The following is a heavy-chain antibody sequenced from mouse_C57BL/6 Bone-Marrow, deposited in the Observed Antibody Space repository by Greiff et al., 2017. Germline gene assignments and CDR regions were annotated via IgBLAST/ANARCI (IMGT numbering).Heavy chain of an antibody. CDR2: IHPNSGST. CDR3: ARCFPQYCGSSPWYIDD. Sequence: VQLQQPGAELVKPGASVKLSCKASGYTFTSYWMHWVKQRPGQGLEWIGMIHPNSGSTNYNEKFKSKATLTVDKSSSTAYMQLSSLTSEDSAVYDCARCFPQYCGSSPWYIDDWGTGTTVTVSS. V-gene: IGHV1-64*01. J-gene: IGHJ1*03. D-gene: IGHD1-1*01. CDR1: GYTFTSYW.